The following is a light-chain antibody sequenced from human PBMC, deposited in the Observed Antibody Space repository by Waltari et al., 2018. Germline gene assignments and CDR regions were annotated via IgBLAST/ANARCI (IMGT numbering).Light chain of an antibody. Sequence: QSVLTPPPSASGTPGQSLITPCSSTSNTLTWCQQVPGSAPKLLIFSDDQRPSGVPARFSGSRSGTSASLAISGLHSEDEADYYCATWDNSLEGWLFGGGTKVTV. CDR2: SDD. J-gene: IGLJ2*01. V-gene: IGLV1-44*01. CDR1: SNT. CDR3: ATWDNSLEGWL.